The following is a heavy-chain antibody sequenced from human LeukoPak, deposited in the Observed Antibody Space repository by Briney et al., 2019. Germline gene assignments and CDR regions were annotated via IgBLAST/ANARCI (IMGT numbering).Heavy chain of an antibody. J-gene: IGHJ4*02. Sequence: PSETLSLTCAVYGGSFSGYYWSWIRQPPGKGLEWIGEINHSGSTNYNPSLKSRVTTSVDTSKNQFSLKLSSVTAADTAVCYCARGLRLSYGDYVRGSYYFDYWGQGTLVTVSS. CDR2: INHSGST. V-gene: IGHV4-34*01. D-gene: IGHD4-17*01. CDR1: GGSFSGYY. CDR3: ARGLRLSYGDYVRGSYYFDY.